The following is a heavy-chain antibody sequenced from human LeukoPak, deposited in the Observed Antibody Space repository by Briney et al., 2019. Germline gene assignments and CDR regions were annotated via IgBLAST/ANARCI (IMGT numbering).Heavy chain of an antibody. CDR2: IIPIFGTA. CDR3: ARRPSLYDSSGLDHDY. V-gene: IGHV1-69*05. CDR1: GGTFSRYA. Sequence: SVKVSCKASGGTFSRYAISWVRQAPGQGLEWMGRIIPIFGTANYAQKFQGRVTITTDESTSTAYMELSSLRSEDTAVYYCARRPSLYDSSGLDHDYWGQGTLVTVSS. J-gene: IGHJ4*02. D-gene: IGHD3-22*01.